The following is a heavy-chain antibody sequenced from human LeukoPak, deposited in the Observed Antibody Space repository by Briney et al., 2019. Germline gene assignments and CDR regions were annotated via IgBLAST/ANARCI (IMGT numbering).Heavy chain of an antibody. J-gene: IGHJ6*02. CDR2: ISGSGGST. Sequence: GGSLRLSCAASGFTFSSYAMSWVRQAPGKGLEWVSAISGSGGSTYYADSVKGRFTISRDNSKNTLYLQMNSLRAEDTAVYYCARAPCDYGQYYYYYYGMDVWGQGTTVTVYS. CDR1: GFTFSSYA. CDR3: ARAPCDYGQYYYYYYGMDV. D-gene: IGHD4-17*01. V-gene: IGHV3-23*01.